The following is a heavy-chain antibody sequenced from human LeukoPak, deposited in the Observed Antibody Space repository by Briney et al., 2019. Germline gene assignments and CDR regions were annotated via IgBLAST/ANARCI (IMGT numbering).Heavy chain of an antibody. D-gene: IGHD3-3*01. CDR3: AGDKDFWSGYLNWFDP. Sequence: GGSLRLSCAASGFTFSSYSMNWVRQAPGKGLEWVSYISSSSSTIYYADSVKGRFTISRDNSKNTLYLQMNSLRAEDTAVYYCAGDKDFWSGYLNWFDPWGQGTLVTVSS. CDR2: ISSSSSTI. CDR1: GFTFSSYS. J-gene: IGHJ5*02. V-gene: IGHV3-48*01.